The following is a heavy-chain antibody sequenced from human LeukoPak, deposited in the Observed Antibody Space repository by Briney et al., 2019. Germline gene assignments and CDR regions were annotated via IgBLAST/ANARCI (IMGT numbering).Heavy chain of an antibody. CDR3: ARGSSHYYDSRGYGY. CDR1: GGTFSSYA. CDR2: IIPIFGTA. D-gene: IGHD3-22*01. Sequence: SVKVSCKASGGTFSSYAISWVRQAPGQGLEWMGGIIPIFGTANYAQKFQGRVTITADESTSTAYMELSSLRSEDTAVYYCARGSSHYYDSRGYGYWGQGTLVTVSS. V-gene: IGHV1-69*13. J-gene: IGHJ4*02.